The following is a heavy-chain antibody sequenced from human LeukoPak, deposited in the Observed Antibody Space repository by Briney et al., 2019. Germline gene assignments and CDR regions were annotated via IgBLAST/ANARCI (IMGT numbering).Heavy chain of an antibody. CDR1: GGSISNYY. D-gene: IGHD6-19*01. CDR2: IYYSGST. CDR3: ACSGWYDYYGMDV. Sequence: SETLSLTCTVSGGSISNYYWSWIRQPPGKGLEWIGYIYYSGSTNYNPSLKSRVTISVDTSKNQFSLKLSSVTAADTAVYYCACSGWYDYYGMDVWGQGTTVTVSS. J-gene: IGHJ6*02. V-gene: IGHV4-59*01.